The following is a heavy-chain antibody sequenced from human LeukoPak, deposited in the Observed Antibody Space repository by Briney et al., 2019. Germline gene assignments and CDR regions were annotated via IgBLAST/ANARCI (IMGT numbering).Heavy chain of an antibody. CDR2: ISAYNGNT. CDR1: GYTFTSYG. Sequence: GASVKVSCKASGYTFTSYGISWVRQAPGQGLEWMGWISAYNGNTNYAQKLQGRVTMTTDTSTSTAYMELRSLRSDDTAVYYCARGDGGYCSGGSCYVAEYFQHWGQGTLVTVSS. CDR3: ARGDGGYCSGGSCYVAEYFQH. J-gene: IGHJ1*01. D-gene: IGHD2-15*01. V-gene: IGHV1-18*04.